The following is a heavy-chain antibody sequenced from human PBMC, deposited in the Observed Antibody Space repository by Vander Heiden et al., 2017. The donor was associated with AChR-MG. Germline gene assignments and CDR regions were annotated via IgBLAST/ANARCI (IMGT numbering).Heavy chain of an antibody. CDR3: ARAKTGHYYYGMDV. CDR1: GGSISSSTW. Sequence: QVQLQASGPGLVKPSGTLSLTFAVSGGSISSSTWWSWVRQPPGKGLGWIGEIYHSGSTNYNPSLKSRVTISVDKPKNQFSLKLSSVTAADTAVYYCARAKTGHYYYGMDVWGQGTTVTVSS. V-gene: IGHV4-4*02. J-gene: IGHJ6*02. CDR2: IYHSGST.